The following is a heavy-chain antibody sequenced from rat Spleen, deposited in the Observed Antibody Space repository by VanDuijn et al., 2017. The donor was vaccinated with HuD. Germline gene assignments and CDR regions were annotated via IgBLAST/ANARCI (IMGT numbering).Heavy chain of an antibody. J-gene: IGHJ2*01. CDR2: ISFDGGTT. CDR3: TRDSSQIYFDY. CDR1: GFTFSDYY. Sequence: EVQLVESGGGLMQPGRSLTLSCSASGFTFSDYYMAWVRQPPTKGLEWVASISFDGGTTFYRDSVKGRITISRDNGKSRLYLQMDSLRSEDTATYYCTRDSSQIYFDYWGQGVMVTVSS. V-gene: IGHV5-20*01. D-gene: IGHD1-2*01.